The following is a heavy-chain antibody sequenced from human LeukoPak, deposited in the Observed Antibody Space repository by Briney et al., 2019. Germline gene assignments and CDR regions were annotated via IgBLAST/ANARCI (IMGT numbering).Heavy chain of an antibody. CDR2: IYSGGST. D-gene: IGHD3-10*01. CDR3: ARDRGPRGSGSYNYYYGMDV. Sequence: GSLRLSCAASGFTVSSNYMSWVRQAPGKGLEWVSVIYSGGSTYYADSVKGRFTISRDNSKNTLYLQMNSLRAEDTAVYYCARDRGPRGSGSYNYYYGMDVWGQGTTVTVSS. J-gene: IGHJ6*02. V-gene: IGHV3-53*01. CDR1: GFTVSSNY.